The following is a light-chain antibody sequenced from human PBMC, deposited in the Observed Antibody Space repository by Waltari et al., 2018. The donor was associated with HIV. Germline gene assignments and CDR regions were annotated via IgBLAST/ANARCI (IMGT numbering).Light chain of an antibody. CDR1: PDISNY. CDR3: QQYDNFPLT. Sequence: DIQMTQSPSSLSASVGDRVTITCRASPDISNYLNWLQQRPGKAPNLLIFDASNLHTGVSSRFSGRGSGRDFSLTITNLQPDDSATYFCQQYDNFPLTFGGGTKVQIK. J-gene: IGKJ4*01. V-gene: IGKV1-33*01. CDR2: DAS.